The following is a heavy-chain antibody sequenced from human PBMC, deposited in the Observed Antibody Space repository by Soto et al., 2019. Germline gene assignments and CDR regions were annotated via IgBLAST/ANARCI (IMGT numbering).Heavy chain of an antibody. V-gene: IGHV1-69*14. Sequence: QVQLVQSGAEVKKPGSSVKVSCKASGGTFSTSSINWLRQAPGQRPEWMGNIPPIFGTADYALKFRDRVTITADKSTNTAYMELRSLFSEDAAVYYCARGHEYGGNSDAYDIWGQGTVVTVSS. D-gene: IGHD4-17*01. CDR3: ARGHEYGGNSDAYDI. CDR1: GGTFSTSS. J-gene: IGHJ3*02. CDR2: IPPIFGTA.